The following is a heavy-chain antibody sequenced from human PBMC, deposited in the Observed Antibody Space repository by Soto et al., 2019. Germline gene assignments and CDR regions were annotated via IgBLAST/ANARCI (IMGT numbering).Heavy chain of an antibody. D-gene: IGHD3-22*01. CDR3: TRRLITDNYYYGMDV. Sequence: EVQLLESGGGLVQPGGSLRLSCAASGFTFSDYRMSWVRQAPGKGLEWVSGISGGGGTTNYADSVKGRFTISRDNSKNTLYLQMNSLRAENTAVYYCTRRLITDNYYYGMDVWGQGTTVTVSS. J-gene: IGHJ6*02. CDR1: GFTFSDYR. CDR2: ISGGGGTT. V-gene: IGHV3-23*01.